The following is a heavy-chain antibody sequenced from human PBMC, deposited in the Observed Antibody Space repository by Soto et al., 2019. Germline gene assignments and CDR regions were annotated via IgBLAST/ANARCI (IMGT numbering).Heavy chain of an antibody. CDR1: GDSVSNARAG. V-gene: IGHV6-1*01. J-gene: IGHJ4*02. CDR3: ARGLVATIPTLDY. CDR2: TDYGSTWLN. Sequence: QVQLQQSGPALLKPSQTLSLTCVISGDSVSNARAGWNWIRQSPSRGIEWLGRTDYGSTWLNDYAQSVQSRITINPDTYNFQCSLHLKSVPPDVTAVYSCARGLVATIPTLDYWGQGTLATVSS. D-gene: IGHD5-12*01.